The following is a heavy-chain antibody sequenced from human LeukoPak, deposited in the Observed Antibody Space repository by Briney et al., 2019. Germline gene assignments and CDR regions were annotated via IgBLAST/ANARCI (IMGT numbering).Heavy chain of an antibody. CDR2: ISAYNGNT. V-gene: IGHV1-18*04. CDR3: ARAGSILTGSLVFDL. J-gene: IGHJ4*02. D-gene: IGHD3-9*01. CDR1: GYTFTSYG. Sequence: ASVKVSCKASGYTFTSYGISWVRQAAGQGLEWMGWISAYNGNTNYAQKLQGRVTMTTDTSTSTAYMELRSLRSDDTAVYYCARAGSILTGSLVFDLGGQGTLVTVSS.